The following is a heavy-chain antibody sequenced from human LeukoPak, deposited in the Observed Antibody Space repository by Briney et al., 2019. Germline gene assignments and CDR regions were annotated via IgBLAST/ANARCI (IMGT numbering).Heavy chain of an antibody. J-gene: IGHJ4*02. CDR1: GFPFSVYE. V-gene: IGHV3-7*01. CDR3: ARDRGSSGWYEFDY. Sequence: PGGSLRLSCAVSGFPFSVYEMNWVRQAPGKGLEWVANIKQDGSEKYYVDSVKGRFTISRDNAKNSLYLQMNSLRAEDTAVYYCARDRGSSGWYEFDYWGQGTLVTVSS. CDR2: IKQDGSEK. D-gene: IGHD6-19*01.